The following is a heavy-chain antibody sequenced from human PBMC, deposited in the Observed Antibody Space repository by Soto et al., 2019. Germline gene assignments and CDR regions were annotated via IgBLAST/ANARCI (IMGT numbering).Heavy chain of an antibody. V-gene: IGHV3-30-3*01. CDR3: ARDGASPSSEWPPLDY. CDR2: ISYDGSNK. CDR1: GFTFSSYA. D-gene: IGHD3-3*01. J-gene: IGHJ4*02. Sequence: GGSLRLSCAASGFTFSSYAMHWVRQAPGKGLEWVAVISYDGSNKYYADSVKGRFTISRDNSKNTLYLQMNSLRAEDTAVYYCARDGASPSSEWPPLDYWGQGTLVTVS.